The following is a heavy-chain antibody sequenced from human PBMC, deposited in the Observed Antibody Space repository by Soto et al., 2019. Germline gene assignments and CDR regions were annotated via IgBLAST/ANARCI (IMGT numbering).Heavy chain of an antibody. V-gene: IGHV3-21*06. Sequence: PGGSLRLSCAASGFTFSSYSMNWVRQAPGKGLEWVSSISSSSSYIYYADSVKGRFTISRDNAKNSLYLQMNSLIAEDTAVYYCARDPNESVPAGMDVWGQGTTVTVSS. J-gene: IGHJ6*02. D-gene: IGHD1-1*01. CDR3: ARDPNESVPAGMDV. CDR2: ISSSSSYI. CDR1: GFTFSSYS.